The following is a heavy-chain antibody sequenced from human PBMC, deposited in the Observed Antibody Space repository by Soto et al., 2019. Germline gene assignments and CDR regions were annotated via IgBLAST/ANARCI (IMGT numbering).Heavy chain of an antibody. CDR2: IYYSGST. V-gene: IGHV4-61*08. CDR1: GGSVSSVDYF. J-gene: IGHJ6*02. CDR3: ARSPNYYYYGFDV. Sequence: SATLSLTCTVSGGSVSSVDYFWSWLRQCPGKRLAWISNIYYSGSTNYNPSLKRRATISVDTSKSQVSLTLTTMTAADAALYACARSPNYYYYGFDVWGQGTAVTVSS. D-gene: IGHD3-10*01.